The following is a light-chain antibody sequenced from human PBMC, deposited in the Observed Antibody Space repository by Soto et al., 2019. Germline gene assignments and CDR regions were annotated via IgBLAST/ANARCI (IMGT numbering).Light chain of an antibody. CDR2: GAS. J-gene: IGKJ4*01. CDR3: LQYNSWPLT. CDR1: QFISRK. Sequence: EIVMTQSPATLSLSPGETVTLSCRASQFISRKVAWYQQKPGQAPRLLIYGASTRATGVPASFSGSGSGTEFTLSISSLQSEHFAVYYCLQYNSWPLTFGGGTKVEI. V-gene: IGKV3-15*01.